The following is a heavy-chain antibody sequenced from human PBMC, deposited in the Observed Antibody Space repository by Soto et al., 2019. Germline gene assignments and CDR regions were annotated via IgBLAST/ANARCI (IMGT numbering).Heavy chain of an antibody. V-gene: IGHV4-59*01. J-gene: IGHJ6*02. CDR3: ARRPITMVRGVPDSSSSGMDA. Sequence: TLSLTCTVSSASISSDYWRWIRQPPEKGLEWIGYIYYSGSTNYNPSLKSRVTISVDTSKNQFSLKLSSVTAADTAVYYCARRPITMVRGVPDSSSSGMDAWGQGDALTVSS. D-gene: IGHD3-10*01. CDR1: SASISSDY. CDR2: IYYSGST.